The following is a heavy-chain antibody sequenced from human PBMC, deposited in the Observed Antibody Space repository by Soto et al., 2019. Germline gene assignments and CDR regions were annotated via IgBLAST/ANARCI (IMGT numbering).Heavy chain of an antibody. CDR1: GYTFTSYG. Sequence: QVQLVQSGAEVKKPGASVKVSCKASGYTFTSYGISWVRQAPGQGLEWMGWISAYNGNTNDEQKLQGRVTMTTDTSTSTAYMELRSRRSDDTAVYYCARGRSGGNWLVSSERGGAQNFDYWGQGTLVTVSS. D-gene: IGHD2-21*01. J-gene: IGHJ4*02. CDR3: ARGRSGGNWLVSSERGGAQNFDY. CDR2: ISAYNGNT. V-gene: IGHV1-18*01.